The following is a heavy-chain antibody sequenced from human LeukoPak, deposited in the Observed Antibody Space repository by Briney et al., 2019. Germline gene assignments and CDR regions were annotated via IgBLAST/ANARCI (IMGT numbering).Heavy chain of an antibody. V-gene: IGHV4-39*01. CDR2: IYYSGST. CDR3: ARNASDSGTSYFDY. D-gene: IGHD1-26*01. CDR1: GGSISISTYY. J-gene: IGHJ4*02. Sequence: SETLSLTCTVSGGSISISTYYWGWIRQPPGKGLEWIGSIYYSGSTSYNPSLKSRVTMSVDTSKNQFSLKLHSVTAADTAVYYCARNASDSGTSYFDYWGQGTLVTVSS.